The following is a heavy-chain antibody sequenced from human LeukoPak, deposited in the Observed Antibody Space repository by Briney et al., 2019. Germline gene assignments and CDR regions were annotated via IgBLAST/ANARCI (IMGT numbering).Heavy chain of an antibody. CDR1: GGSISSYY. CDR3: ARESGHYDIFVIRLSYFDY. V-gene: IGHV4-4*07. Sequence: SETLSLTCTVSGGSISSYYWSWTRQPAGKGLEWIGRIYSSGSTNYNPSLKSRVTISVDTSKNQFSLKLSSVTAADTAAYYCARESGHYDIFVIRLSYFDYWGQGTLVTVSS. D-gene: IGHD3-9*01. J-gene: IGHJ4*02. CDR2: IYSSGST.